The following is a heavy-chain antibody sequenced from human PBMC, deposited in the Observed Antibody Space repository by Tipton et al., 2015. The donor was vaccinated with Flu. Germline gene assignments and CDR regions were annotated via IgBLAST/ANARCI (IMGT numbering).Heavy chain of an antibody. CDR2: IKQDGSEK. V-gene: IGHV3-7*01. D-gene: IGHD2-15*01. CDR3: AREDRIFSADY. Sequence: SLRLSCAASGFTFSSYWVSWVRQAPGKGLEWVANIKQDGSEKYYVDSVKGRFTISRDNAKNSLYLQMNSLRAEDTAVYYCAREDRIFSADYWGQGTLVTVSS. J-gene: IGHJ4*02. CDR1: GFTFSSYW.